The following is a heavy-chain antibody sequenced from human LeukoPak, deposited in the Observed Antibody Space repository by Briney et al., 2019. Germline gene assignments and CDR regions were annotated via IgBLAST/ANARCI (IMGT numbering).Heavy chain of an antibody. CDR1: GYTFIGYY. J-gene: IGHJ4*02. CDR3: ARDSCSSTSCLSIDDY. CDR2: ISPNSGGT. D-gene: IGHD2-2*01. V-gene: IGHV1-2*02. Sequence: ASVKVSCKASGYTFIGYYMHWVRQAPGQGLEWMGWISPNSGGTNYAQKFQGRVTMTRDTSISTAYMELSRLRSDDTAVYYCARDSCSSTSCLSIDDYWGQGTLVTVSS.